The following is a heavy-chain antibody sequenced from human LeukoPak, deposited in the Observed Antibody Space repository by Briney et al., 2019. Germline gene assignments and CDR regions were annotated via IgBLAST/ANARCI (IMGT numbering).Heavy chain of an antibody. Sequence: GASVKVSCTASGGTFSSYAISWVRQAPGQGLEWMGGIIPIFGTANYAQKFQGRVAITADESTSTAYMELSSLRSEDTAVYYCASARIAAGGHYYYYYGMDVWGQGTTVTVSS. V-gene: IGHV1-69*13. J-gene: IGHJ6*02. CDR3: ASARIAAGGHYYYYYGMDV. CDR1: GGTFSSYA. D-gene: IGHD6-13*01. CDR2: IIPIFGTA.